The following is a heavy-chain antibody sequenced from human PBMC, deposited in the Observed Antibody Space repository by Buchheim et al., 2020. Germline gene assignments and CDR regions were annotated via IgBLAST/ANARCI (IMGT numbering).Heavy chain of an antibody. J-gene: IGHJ4*02. CDR3: ARDLTHYFDY. Sequence: EVQLVESGGDLVQPGGSLRLSCAASGFTFSSYNMNWVRQAPGKGLEWVSYISSSSGAIYYADSVKGRFTVSRDNAKNSLYPQMNSLRGEDTAVYYCARDLTHYFDYWGQGTL. D-gene: IGHD2-21*02. V-gene: IGHV3-48*01. CDR1: GFTFSSYN. CDR2: ISSSSGAI.